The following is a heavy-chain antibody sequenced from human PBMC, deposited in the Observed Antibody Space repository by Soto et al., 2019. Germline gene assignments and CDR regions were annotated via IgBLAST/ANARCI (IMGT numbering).Heavy chain of an antibody. Sequence: QVQLVQSGAEVKKPGSSVKVSCKASGGTFSSYSINWVRQAPGQGLEWMGEIIPILGTANYAKKFQGRVTITADESTSTAYMELSSLRSEDTAVYYCARDGGRHSGGIDYWGQGTLVTVSS. CDR3: ARDGGRHSGGIDY. CDR1: GGTFSSYS. D-gene: IGHD1-26*01. J-gene: IGHJ4*02. V-gene: IGHV1-69*01. CDR2: IIPILGTA.